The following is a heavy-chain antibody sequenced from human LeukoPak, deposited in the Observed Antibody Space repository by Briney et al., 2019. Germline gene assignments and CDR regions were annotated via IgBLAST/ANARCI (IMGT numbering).Heavy chain of an antibody. CDR1: GGSISSSNW. V-gene: IGHV4-4*02. Sequence: PSETLSLTCAVSGGSISSSNWWSWVRQPPGKGLEWIGEIYHSGSTNYNPSLKSRVTISVDKSKNQFSLKLSSVTAADTAVYYCAKGSKAVLFTRDHYMDVWGKGTTVTISS. D-gene: IGHD6-19*01. J-gene: IGHJ6*03. CDR3: AKGSKAVLFTRDHYMDV. CDR2: IYHSGST.